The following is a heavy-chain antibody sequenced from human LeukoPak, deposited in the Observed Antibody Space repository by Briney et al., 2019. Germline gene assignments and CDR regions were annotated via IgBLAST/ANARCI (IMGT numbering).Heavy chain of an antibody. J-gene: IGHJ4*02. Sequence: ASVTVSCKASGYTFTSYAMNWVRQAPGQGREGMGWINTNTGNPTYAQGFTGRFVFSLDTSVSTAYLQISSLKAEDTAVYYCARGGGYYYDSSGYYYSWGQGTLVTVSS. D-gene: IGHD3-22*01. CDR2: INTNTGNP. CDR1: GYTFTSYA. V-gene: IGHV7-4-1*02. CDR3: ARGGGYYYDSSGYYYS.